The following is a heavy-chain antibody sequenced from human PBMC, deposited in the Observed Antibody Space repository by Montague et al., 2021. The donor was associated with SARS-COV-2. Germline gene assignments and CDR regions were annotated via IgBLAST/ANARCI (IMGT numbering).Heavy chain of an antibody. V-gene: IGHV4-59*01. CDR1: GGSISSYY. Sequence: SETLSLTCTVSGGSISSYYWSWIWQPPGKGLEWIGYIYYSGSTNYNPSLKSRVTISVDTSKNQFSLKLSSVTAADTAVYYCARDSRTDFDWLFPDSGSYYYYMDVWGKGTTVTVSS. D-gene: IGHD3-9*01. J-gene: IGHJ6*03. CDR3: ARDSRTDFDWLFPDSGSYYYYMDV. CDR2: IYYSGST.